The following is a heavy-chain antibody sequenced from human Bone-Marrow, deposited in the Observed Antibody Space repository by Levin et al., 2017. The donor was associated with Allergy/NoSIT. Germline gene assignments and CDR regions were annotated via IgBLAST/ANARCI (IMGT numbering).Heavy chain of an antibody. CDR1: SGSISSHNYN. J-gene: IGHJ4*02. CDR2: IYYSRST. V-gene: IGHV4-39*01. Sequence: SCIVSSGSISSHNYNWGWIRQPPGKGLEWIGTIYYSRSTYYNPSLTSRVTISVDTSKNQFSLELTSLTAADTAVYYCATGPSAFDYWGQGTLVTVSS. CDR3: ATGPSAFDY.